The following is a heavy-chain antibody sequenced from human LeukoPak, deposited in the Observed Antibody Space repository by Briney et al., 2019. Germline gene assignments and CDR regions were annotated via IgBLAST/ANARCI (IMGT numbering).Heavy chain of an antibody. CDR3: GRDREVVSRDYYYYMDV. V-gene: IGHV4-61*02. J-gene: IGHJ6*03. CDR1: GGSVSSGSYY. Sequence: SQTLSLTCTVSGGSVSSGSYYWSWIRQPAGKGLEWIGRIYTSGSTNYNPSLKSRVTISVDTSKNQFSLKLSSVTAADTAVYYWGRDREVVSRDYYYYMDVWGKGTTVTVSS. D-gene: IGHD3-22*01. CDR2: IYTSGST.